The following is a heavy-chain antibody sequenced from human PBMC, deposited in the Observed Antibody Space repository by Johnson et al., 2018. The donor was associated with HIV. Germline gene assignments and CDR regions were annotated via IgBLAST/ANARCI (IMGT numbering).Heavy chain of an antibody. CDR3: ARDGGVAAAVGVVAFDI. CDR1: GFTLSNYE. D-gene: IGHD6-13*01. CDR2: ISSSGSSI. Sequence: VQLVESGGGVVQPGGSLRLSCAASGFTLSNYEMNWVRQAPGKGLEWVSYISSSGSSIYYADSVKGRFTISRDNAENSLYLQMNSPRAEDTAVYYCARDGGVAAAVGVVAFDIWGQGTLVTVSS. V-gene: IGHV3-48*03. J-gene: IGHJ3*02.